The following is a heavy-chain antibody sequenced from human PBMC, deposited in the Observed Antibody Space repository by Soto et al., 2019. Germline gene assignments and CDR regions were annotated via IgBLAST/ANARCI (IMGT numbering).Heavy chain of an antibody. CDR1: GFTFSSYA. CDR3: ARGLKVPAAETRAYYYYGMDV. J-gene: IGHJ6*02. Sequence: GSLRLACTASGFTFSSYAMHWVRQAPGKGLEWVAVISYDGSNKYYADSVKGRFTISRDNSKNTLYLQMNSLRAEDTAVYYCARGLKVPAAETRAYYYYGMDVWGQGTTVTVSS. CDR2: ISYDGSNK. V-gene: IGHV3-30-3*01. D-gene: IGHD2-2*01.